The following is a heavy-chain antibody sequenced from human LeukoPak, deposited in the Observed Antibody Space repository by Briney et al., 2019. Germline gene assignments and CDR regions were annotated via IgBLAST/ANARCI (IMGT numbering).Heavy chain of an antibody. CDR2: ISSSSSYI. J-gene: IGHJ4*02. CDR3: ARVAQWNFDY. Sequence: GGSLRLSCAASGFTVSSNYMSWVRQAPGKGLEWVSSISSSSSYIYYADSVKGRFTISRDNAKNSLYLQMNSLRAEDTAVYYCARVAQWNFDYWGQGTLVTVSS. CDR1: GFTVSSNY. V-gene: IGHV3-21*01. D-gene: IGHD6-19*01.